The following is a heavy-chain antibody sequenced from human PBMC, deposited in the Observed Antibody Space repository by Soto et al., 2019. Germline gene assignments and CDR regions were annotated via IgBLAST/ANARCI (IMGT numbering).Heavy chain of an antibody. Sequence: EVQLVESGGGLVQPGRSLRLSCAASGFTFDDYAMHWVRQAPGKGLEWVSGISWNSGSIGYADSVKGRFTISRDNAKNSLYLQMNSLRAEDTALYYCAKDLTGYCSGGSCYRSVDYWGQGTLVTVSS. CDR2: ISWNSGSI. CDR3: AKDLTGYCSGGSCYRSVDY. D-gene: IGHD2-15*01. V-gene: IGHV3-9*01. CDR1: GFTFDDYA. J-gene: IGHJ4*02.